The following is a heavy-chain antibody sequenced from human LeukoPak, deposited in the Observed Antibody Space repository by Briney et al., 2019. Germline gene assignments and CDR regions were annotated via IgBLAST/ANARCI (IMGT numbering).Heavy chain of an antibody. D-gene: IGHD5-24*01. CDR1: GFTFSTYW. J-gene: IGHJ5*02. Sequence: GGSLRLSCAASGFTFSTYWMSWVRQAPGKGLEWVANIRQDGSKIYYVDSVKGRFTISRDNAKNSLYLQMNNLRAEDTAVYYCAREGRWLQSNWFDPWGQGTLVTVSS. V-gene: IGHV3-7*01. CDR3: AREGRWLQSNWFDP. CDR2: IRQDGSKI.